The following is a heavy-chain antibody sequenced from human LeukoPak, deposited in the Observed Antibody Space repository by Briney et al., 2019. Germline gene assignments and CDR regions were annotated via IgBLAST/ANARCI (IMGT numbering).Heavy chain of an antibody. CDR1: GFTFSSYS. CDR3: ARQYYYDSSGYYYYYYGMDV. CDR2: ISSSSSTI. J-gene: IGHJ6*02. Sequence: PGGSLRLSCAASGFTFSSYSMNWVRQAPGKGLEWVSYISSSSSTIYYADSVKGRFTISRDNAKNSLYLQMKSLRDEDTAVYYCARQYYYDSSGYYYYYYGMDVWGQGTTVTVSS. V-gene: IGHV3-48*02. D-gene: IGHD3-22*01.